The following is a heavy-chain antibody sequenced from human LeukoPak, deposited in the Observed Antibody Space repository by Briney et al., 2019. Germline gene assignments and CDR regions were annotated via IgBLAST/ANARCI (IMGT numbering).Heavy chain of an antibody. J-gene: IGHJ4*02. D-gene: IGHD6-19*01. CDR1: GGSLSSYY. CDR3: ALSGYSSGWGLGY. Sequence: SETLSLTCTVSGGSLSSYYWSWIRQPPGKGLEWIGYIYYSGSTNYNPSLTSRVTISVDTSKNQFSLKLSSVTAADTAVYYCALSGYSSGWGLGYWGQGTLVTVSS. V-gene: IGHV4-59*01. CDR2: IYYSGST.